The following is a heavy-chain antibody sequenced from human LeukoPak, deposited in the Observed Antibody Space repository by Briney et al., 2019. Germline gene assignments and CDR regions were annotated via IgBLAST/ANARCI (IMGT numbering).Heavy chain of an antibody. CDR1: GFTFSSYA. CDR3: ATISSPLDY. J-gene: IGHJ4*02. Sequence: PGGSLRLSCAASGFTFSSYAMSWVRQAPGKGLEWVANIKKDGSERYYVDFVKGRFTISRDNAKNSVYLQMNSLRVEDTAMYYCATISSPLDYWGQGTLVTVSS. V-gene: IGHV3-7*01. D-gene: IGHD2-15*01. CDR2: IKKDGSER.